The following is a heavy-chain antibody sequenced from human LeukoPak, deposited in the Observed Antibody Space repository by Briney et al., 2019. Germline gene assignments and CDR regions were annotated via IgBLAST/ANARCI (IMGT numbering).Heavy chain of an antibody. Sequence: GGSLRLSCAASGFTFSSYAMSWVRQAPGKGLEWVSSISSRSSYIYYADSVKGRFTISRDNAKNSLYLQMNSLRAEDTAVYYCAKETYGDRGLFDYWGQGTLVTVSS. CDR3: AKETYGDRGLFDY. CDR1: GFTFSSYA. CDR2: ISSRSSYI. V-gene: IGHV3-21*01. J-gene: IGHJ4*02. D-gene: IGHD4-17*01.